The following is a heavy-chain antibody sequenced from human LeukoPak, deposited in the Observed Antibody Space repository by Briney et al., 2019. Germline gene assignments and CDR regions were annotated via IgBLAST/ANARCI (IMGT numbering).Heavy chain of an antibody. CDR2: IYSGGST. V-gene: IGHV3-66*01. CDR1: GFTVSSNY. J-gene: IGHJ4*02. Sequence: GGSLRLSCAASGFTVSSNYMSWVRQAPGKGLEWVSVIYSGGSTYYADSVKGRFTISRDNSKNTLYPQMNSLRAEDTAVYYCASPPPRAYCGGDCYSLDYWGQGTLVTVSS. D-gene: IGHD2-21*02. CDR3: ASPPPRAYCGGDCYSLDY.